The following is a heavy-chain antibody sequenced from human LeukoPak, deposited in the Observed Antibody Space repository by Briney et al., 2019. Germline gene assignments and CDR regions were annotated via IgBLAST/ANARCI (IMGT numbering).Heavy chain of an antibody. CDR1: GGSISSYY. D-gene: IGHD2-2*01. V-gene: IGHV4-34*01. Sequence: PSETLSLTCTVSGGSISSYYWSWIRQPPGKGLEWIGEINHSGSTNYNPSLKSRVTISVDTSKNQFSLKLSSVTAVDTAVYYCARGPPRGIVVVPAAVGDYWGQGTLVTASS. CDR2: INHSGST. J-gene: IGHJ4*02. CDR3: ARGPPRGIVVVPAAVGDY.